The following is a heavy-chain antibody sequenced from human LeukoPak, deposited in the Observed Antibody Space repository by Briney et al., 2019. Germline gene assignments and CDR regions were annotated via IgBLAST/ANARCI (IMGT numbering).Heavy chain of an antibody. CDR3: ARDTLWFGELAGWFDP. V-gene: IGHV4-39*07. Sequence: SETLSLTCTVSGGSISSSSYYWGWIRQPPGKGLEWVGSIYYSGSTYYNPSLKSRVTISVDTSKNLFSLKLSSVTAADTAVYYCARDTLWFGELAGWFDPWGQGTLVTVSS. D-gene: IGHD3-10*01. J-gene: IGHJ5*02. CDR1: GGSISSSSYY. CDR2: IYYSGST.